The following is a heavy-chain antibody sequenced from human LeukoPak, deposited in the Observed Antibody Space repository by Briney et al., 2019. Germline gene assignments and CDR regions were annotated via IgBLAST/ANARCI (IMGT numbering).Heavy chain of an antibody. CDR3: ATDYEVTRDY. J-gene: IGHJ4*02. CDR1: GYTLTELS. Sequence: VASVKVSCKVSGYTLTELSMHWVRQAPGKGLEWMGGFEPEDGETIYAQKFQGRVTMTEDTSTDTAYMELSSLRSEDTAVYYCATDYEVTRDYWGQGTLVTVSS. CDR2: FEPEDGET. V-gene: IGHV1-24*01. D-gene: IGHD3-16*01.